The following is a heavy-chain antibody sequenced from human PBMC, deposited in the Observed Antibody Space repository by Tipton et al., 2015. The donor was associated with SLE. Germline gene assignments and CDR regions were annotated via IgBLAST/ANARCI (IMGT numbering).Heavy chain of an antibody. CDR3: ARINYYDSSGYYDYYYMDV. J-gene: IGHJ6*03. CDR2: ISYDGSNK. CDR1: GFTFSSYA. V-gene: IGHV3-30-3*01. D-gene: IGHD3-22*01. Sequence: SLRLSCAASGFTFSSYAMHWVRQAPGKGLEWVAVISYDGSNKYYADSVKGRFTISRDNSKNTLYLQMNSLRAEDTAVYYCARINYYDSSGYYDYYYMDVWGKGTTVTVSS.